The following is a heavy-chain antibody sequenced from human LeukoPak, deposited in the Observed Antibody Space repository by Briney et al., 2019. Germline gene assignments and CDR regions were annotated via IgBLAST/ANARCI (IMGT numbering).Heavy chain of an antibody. Sequence: SETLSLTCAVYGGSFSGYYWSWIRQPPGKGLEWIGSIYYSGSTYYNPPLKSRVTISLETSKNQFSLRLSSVTAADTAVYYCARQVPAATVNSWFDPWGQGTLVTVSS. CDR1: GGSFSGYY. V-gene: IGHV4-34*01. CDR3: ARQVPAATVNSWFDP. J-gene: IGHJ5*02. D-gene: IGHD2-2*01. CDR2: IYYSGST.